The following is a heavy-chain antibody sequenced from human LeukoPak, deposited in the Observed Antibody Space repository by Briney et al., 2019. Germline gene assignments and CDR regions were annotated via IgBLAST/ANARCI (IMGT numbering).Heavy chain of an antibody. V-gene: IGHV5-51*01. CDR3: ARNSIEGATQSPFDI. J-gene: IGHJ3*02. CDR2: IYPGDSVT. D-gene: IGHD1-26*01. CDR1: GYSVTNYW. Sequence: GESLKISCKGSGYSVTNYWIGWVRQMPGKGLEWMGIIYPGDSVTRYSPSFQGQVTISADKSISTAYLQWSSLKASDTAMYYCARNSIEGATQSPFDIWGQGTMVTVSS.